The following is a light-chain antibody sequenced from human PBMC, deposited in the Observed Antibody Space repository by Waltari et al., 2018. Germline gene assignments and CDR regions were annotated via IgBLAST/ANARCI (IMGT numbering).Light chain of an antibody. CDR2: YDS. V-gene: IGLV3-21*04. J-gene: IGLJ1*01. Sequence: SYVLTQPPSVSVAPGETASIPCGGANLGSYSVPWYQQQPGQAPLLLIFYDSDRPSGIPARFSGSNSGNTATLTITSVEAGDEARYYCHVWHAHFDPGVFGTGTEVTVL. CDR1: NLGSYS. CDR3: HVWHAHFDPGV.